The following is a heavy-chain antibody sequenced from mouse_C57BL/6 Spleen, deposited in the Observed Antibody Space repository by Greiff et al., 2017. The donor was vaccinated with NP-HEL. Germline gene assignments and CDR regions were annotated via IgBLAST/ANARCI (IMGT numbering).Heavy chain of an antibody. D-gene: IGHD1-1*01. Sequence: VQLQQSGPELVKPGASVTISCKASGYSFTDYNMNWVKQSNGKSLEWIGVINPNYGTTSSNQKFKGKATLTVDQSSSTAYMQLNILTSEDSAVYYCERRDYGSSRYAMDYWGQGTSVTVSS. J-gene: IGHJ4*01. CDR3: ERRDYGSSRYAMDY. CDR1: GYSFTDYN. CDR2: INPNYGTT. V-gene: IGHV1-39*01.